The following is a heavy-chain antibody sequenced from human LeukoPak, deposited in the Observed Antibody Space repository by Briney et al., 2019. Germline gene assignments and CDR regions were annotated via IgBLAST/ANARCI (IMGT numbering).Heavy chain of an antibody. V-gene: IGHV1-46*01. J-gene: IGHJ3*02. D-gene: IGHD2-15*01. CDR2: INPSVGST. Sequence: ASVKVSCKASGYTFTSYDINWVRQATGQGLEWMGIINPSVGSTTYTQKFQGRVTLTRDTPTNTVYMELSSLSSEDTAVYYCAREGFNSGARMAFHIWGQGTMVTVSS. CDR3: AREGFNSGARMAFHI. CDR1: GYTFTSYD.